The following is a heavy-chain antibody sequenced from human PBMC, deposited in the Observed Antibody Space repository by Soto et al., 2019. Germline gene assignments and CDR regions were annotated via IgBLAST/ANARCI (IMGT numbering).Heavy chain of an antibody. CDR2: IYHSGST. D-gene: IGHD4-4*01. Sequence: PSETLSLTCAVSGGSISSSNWWSWVRQPPGKGLEWIGEIYHSGSTNYNPSPKSRVTISVDKSKNQFSLKLSSVTAADTAVYYCARDSKAPTVTGGAAGYWGQGTLVTVSS. CDR1: GGSISSSNW. V-gene: IGHV4-4*02. CDR3: ARDSKAPTVTGGAAGY. J-gene: IGHJ4*02.